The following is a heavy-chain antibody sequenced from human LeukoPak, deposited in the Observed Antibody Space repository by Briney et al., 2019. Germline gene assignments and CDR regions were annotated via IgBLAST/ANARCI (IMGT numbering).Heavy chain of an antibody. D-gene: IGHD6-19*01. J-gene: IGHJ3*02. CDR3: AREAVAGPGDDAFDI. Sequence: GASVKVSCKASGYTFTGYYMHWVRQAPGQGLEWMGWINPNSGGTNYAQKLQGRVTMTRDTSISTAYMELSRRRSDDTAVYYCAREAVAGPGDDAFDIWGQGTMVTVSS. CDR2: INPNSGGT. CDR1: GYTFTGYY. V-gene: IGHV1-2*02.